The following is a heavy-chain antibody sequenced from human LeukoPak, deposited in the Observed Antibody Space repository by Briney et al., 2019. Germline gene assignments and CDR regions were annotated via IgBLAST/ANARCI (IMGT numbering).Heavy chain of an antibody. CDR3: ARGRCSTTSCYGYNWFDP. Sequence: GGSLRLSCAASGFTFKTYTMHWVRQAPGMGLEWVSSISSSSSYIFYADSVKGRFTISRDNAKNSLYLQMSSLRAEDAAVYYCARGRCSTTSCYGYNWFDPWGQGTLVTVSS. D-gene: IGHD2-2*01. V-gene: IGHV3-21*01. CDR1: GFTFKTYT. CDR2: ISSSSSYI. J-gene: IGHJ5*02.